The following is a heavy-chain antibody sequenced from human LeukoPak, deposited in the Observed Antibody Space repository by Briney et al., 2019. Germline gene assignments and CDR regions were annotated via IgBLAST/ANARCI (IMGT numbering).Heavy chain of an antibody. Sequence: ASVKVSCKASGGTFSSYAISWVRQAPGQGLEWMGRIIPILGIANYAQKFQGRVTITADESTSTAYMELSGLTSEDTAVYYFVAQLVDAPPTFDYWGQGTLVTVSS. J-gene: IGHJ4*02. CDR3: VAQLVDAPPTFDY. CDR2: IIPILGIA. D-gene: IGHD1-1*01. V-gene: IGHV1-69*04. CDR1: GGTFSSYA.